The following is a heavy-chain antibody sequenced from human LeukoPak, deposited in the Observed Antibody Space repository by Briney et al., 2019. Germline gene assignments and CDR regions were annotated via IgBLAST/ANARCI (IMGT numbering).Heavy chain of an antibody. J-gene: IGHJ5*02. V-gene: IGHV1-8*03. Sequence: WASVKVSCKASGYTFTSYDINWVRQATGQGLEWMGWMNPNSGTTGYAQKFQDRITITRDTSISTAYMELSSLISEDTAVYYCARDYGGNSGWFDTWGQGTLVTVSS. CDR3: ARDYGGNSGWFDT. CDR2: MNPNSGTT. D-gene: IGHD4-23*01. CDR1: GYTFTSYD.